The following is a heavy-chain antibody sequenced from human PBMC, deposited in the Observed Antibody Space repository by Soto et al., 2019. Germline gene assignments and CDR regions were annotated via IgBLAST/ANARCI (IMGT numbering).Heavy chain of an antibody. CDR3: ARATYDSSGYYYSAPFDY. Sequence: PSQTLSLTCAISGDSVSSNSAPWNWIRQSPSRGLEWLGRTYYRSKWYNDYAVSVKSRITINPDTSKNQFSLQPNSVTPEDTAVYYCARATYDSSGYYYSAPFDYWGQGTLVTVSS. CDR2: TYYRSKWYN. CDR1: GDSVSSNSAP. D-gene: IGHD3-22*01. J-gene: IGHJ4*02. V-gene: IGHV6-1*01.